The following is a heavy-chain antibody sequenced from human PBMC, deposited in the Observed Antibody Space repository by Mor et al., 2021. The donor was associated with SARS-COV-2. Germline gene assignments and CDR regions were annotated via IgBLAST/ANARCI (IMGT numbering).Heavy chain of an antibody. V-gene: IGHV3-30-3*01. D-gene: IGHD2-15*01. Sequence: APGKGLEWVAVISYDGSNKYYADSVKGRFTISRDNSKNTLYLQMNSLRAEDTAVYYCARGYCSGGSCREFYY. CDR2: ISYDGSNK. CDR3: ARGYCSGGSCREFYY. J-gene: IGHJ6*01.